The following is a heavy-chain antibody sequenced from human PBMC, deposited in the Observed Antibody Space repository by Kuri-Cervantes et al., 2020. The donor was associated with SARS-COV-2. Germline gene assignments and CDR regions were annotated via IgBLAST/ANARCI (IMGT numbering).Heavy chain of an antibody. J-gene: IGHJ4*02. D-gene: IGHD7-27*01. V-gene: IGHV3-23*01. CDR3: ARDLRLGKSLDY. CDR2: ISVSGGST. Sequence: ESLKISCAVSGFTFSDYAMTWVRQAPGKGLKWVSSISVSGGSTYSADSVMGRFTVSRDNFKNTLYLQMSSLRAEDTAVYYCARDLRLGKSLDYWGQGTLVTVSS. CDR1: GFTFSDYA.